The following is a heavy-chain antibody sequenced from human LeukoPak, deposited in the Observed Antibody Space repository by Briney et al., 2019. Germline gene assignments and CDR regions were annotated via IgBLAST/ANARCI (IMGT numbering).Heavy chain of an antibody. V-gene: IGHV4-34*01. CDR2: INHSGST. D-gene: IGHD3-10*01. J-gene: IGHJ4*02. Sequence: SETLSLTCAVYGGSFSGYYWSWIRQPPGKGLEWIGEINHSGSTNYNPSLKSRVTISVDTSKNQFSLKLSSVTAADTAVYYCARLRPYYYGSGSSRRPFDYWGQGTLVTVSS. CDR1: GGSFSGYY. CDR3: ARLRPYYYGSGSSRRPFDY.